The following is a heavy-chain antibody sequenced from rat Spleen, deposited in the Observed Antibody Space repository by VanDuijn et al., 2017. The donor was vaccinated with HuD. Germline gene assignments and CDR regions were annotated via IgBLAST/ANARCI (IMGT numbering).Heavy chain of an antibody. Sequence: EVKLVESGGGLVQPGRSLKLSCVASGFTFSKYWMYWFRQAPGKGLEWVASVSPTGGSTYYRDSVKGRFTFSRDNAKSTLYLQMDSLRSEDTATYYCTAHGNRISRFAYWGQGTLVTVSS. V-gene: IGHV5-19*01. J-gene: IGHJ3*01. CDR3: TAHGNRISRFAY. CDR2: VSPTGGST. D-gene: IGHD2-7*01. CDR1: GFTFSKYW.